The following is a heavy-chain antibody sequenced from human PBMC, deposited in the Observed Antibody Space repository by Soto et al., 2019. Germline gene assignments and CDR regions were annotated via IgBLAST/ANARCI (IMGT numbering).Heavy chain of an antibody. CDR2: INHSGST. CDR3: ATRITVFGLLIPPFDP. CDR1: GGSFSGYY. J-gene: IGHJ5*02. D-gene: IGHD3-3*01. Sequence: PSATLSLTCAVYGGSFSGYYWSWIRQPPGKGLEWIGEINHSGSTHYNPSLKSRVTISVDTSKNQFSLRLSSVTAADTAIYSCATRITVFGLLIPPFDPWGQGTQVTVSS. V-gene: IGHV4-34*01.